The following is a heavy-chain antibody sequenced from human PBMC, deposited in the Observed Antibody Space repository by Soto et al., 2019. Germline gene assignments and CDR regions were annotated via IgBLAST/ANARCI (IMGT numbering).Heavy chain of an antibody. V-gene: IGHV1-69*13. D-gene: IGHD2-8*01. CDR1: GGTLSSYA. Sequence: EASVKVSCKASGGTLSSYAISWVRQAPGQGLEWMGGIIPIFGTANYAQKFQGRVTITADESTSTAYMELSSLRSEDTAVYYCARELMYGRPSERLAFDIWGQGTMVTVSS. CDR2: IIPIFGTA. CDR3: ARELMYGRPSERLAFDI. J-gene: IGHJ3*02.